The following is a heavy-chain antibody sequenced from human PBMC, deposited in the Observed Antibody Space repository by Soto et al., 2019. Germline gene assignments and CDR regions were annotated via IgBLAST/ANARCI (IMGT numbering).Heavy chain of an antibody. J-gene: IGHJ4*02. V-gene: IGHV1-24*01. CDR2: FDPEDGET. CDR1: GYTLTELS. CDR3: ATARSYDSSYFDY. Sequence: ASVKVSCKVSGYTLTELSMHWVRQAPGKGLEWMGGFDPEDGETIYAQKFQGRVTMTEDTYTDTAYMELSSLRYEDTAVYYCATARSYDSSYFDYWGQGTLVTVSS. D-gene: IGHD3-3*01.